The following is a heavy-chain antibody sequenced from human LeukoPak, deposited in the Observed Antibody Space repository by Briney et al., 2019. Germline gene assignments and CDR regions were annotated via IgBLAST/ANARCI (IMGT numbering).Heavy chain of an antibody. V-gene: IGHV7-4-1*02. CDR1: GYTFTNYA. Sequence: ASVKVSCKASGYTFTNYAINWVRQAPGQGLEWMGWINTNTGNPTYAQGFTGRFVFSLDTFVSTAYLQISSLKADDTAAYYCARVPFVVMGVTGNWFDPWGQGTLVTVSS. J-gene: IGHJ5*02. CDR2: INTNTGNP. D-gene: IGHD2-8*01. CDR3: ARVPFVVMGVTGNWFDP.